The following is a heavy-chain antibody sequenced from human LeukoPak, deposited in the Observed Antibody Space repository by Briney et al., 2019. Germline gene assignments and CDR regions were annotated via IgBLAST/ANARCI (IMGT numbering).Heavy chain of an antibody. J-gene: IGHJ4*02. CDR3: ARDGTSTDDY. D-gene: IGHD2-2*01. Sequence: ASVKVSCKTSGYTFSNFGINWVRQAPGQGLEWMGWISGNNDNPNYGQKFQGRFAVTTDSSTTAAYMELRNLTFDDTAVYYCARDGTSTDDYWGQGTLVTVSS. CDR1: GYTFSNFG. V-gene: IGHV1-18*01. CDR2: ISGNNDNP.